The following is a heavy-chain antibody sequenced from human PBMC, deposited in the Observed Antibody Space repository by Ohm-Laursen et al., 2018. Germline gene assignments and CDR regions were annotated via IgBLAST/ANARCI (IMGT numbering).Heavy chain of an antibody. D-gene: IGHD3-16*01. CDR2: ISSSSSYI. CDR3: ATLQWMITSPLHGY. Sequence: SLRLSCTASGFTFSSYSMNWVRQAPGKGLEWVSSISSSSSYIYYADSVKGRFTISRDNAKNSLYLQMNSLRAEDTAVYYCATLQWMITSPLHGYWGQGTLVTVSS. V-gene: IGHV3-21*01. J-gene: IGHJ4*02. CDR1: GFTFSSYS.